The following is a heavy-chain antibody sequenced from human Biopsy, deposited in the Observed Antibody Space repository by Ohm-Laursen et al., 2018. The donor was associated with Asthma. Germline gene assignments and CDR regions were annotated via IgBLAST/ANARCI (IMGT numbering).Heavy chain of an antibody. CDR1: KFSFSNFG. V-gene: IGHV3-30*18. Sequence: RSLRLSCSASKFSFSNFGMHWVRQAPGKGLEWVAVISYDGNHKFYEDSVKGRFTISRDNSKNTLYLQMNGLRTEDTAVYYCAKRRGYSGHDNDYWGQGTLVIVSS. CDR2: ISYDGNHK. D-gene: IGHD5-12*01. CDR3: AKRRGYSGHDNDY. J-gene: IGHJ4*02.